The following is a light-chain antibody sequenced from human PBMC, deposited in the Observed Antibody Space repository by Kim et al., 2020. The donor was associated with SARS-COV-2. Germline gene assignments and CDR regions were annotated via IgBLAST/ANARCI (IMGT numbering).Light chain of an antibody. J-gene: IGLJ3*02. CDR1: NIGSKS. CDR2: YDS. Sequence: APGKTARITCGGNNIGSKSVHWYQQKPGQAPMMVISYDSDRPSGIPERFSGSNSGNTATLTISRVETGDEADYYCQVWDNNSDHPVFGGGTQLTVL. V-gene: IGLV3-21*04. CDR3: QVWDNNSDHPV.